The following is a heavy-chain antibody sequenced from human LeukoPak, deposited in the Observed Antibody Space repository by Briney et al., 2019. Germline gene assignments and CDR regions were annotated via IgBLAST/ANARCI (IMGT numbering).Heavy chain of an antibody. J-gene: IGHJ2*01. Sequence: PGGSLRLSCAASGFTFSSYAMNWVRQAPGKGLEWVSAISDSGDSTYYADSVKGRFTISRDNSKNTLYLQMNSLRAGDTAVYYCAKSGYGDYVDWYFDLWGRGTLVTVSS. CDR3: AKSGYGDYVDWYFDL. V-gene: IGHV3-23*01. D-gene: IGHD4-17*01. CDR1: GFTFSSYA. CDR2: ISDSGDST.